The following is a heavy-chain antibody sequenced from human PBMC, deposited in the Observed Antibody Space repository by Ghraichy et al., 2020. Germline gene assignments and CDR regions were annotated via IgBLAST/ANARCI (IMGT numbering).Heavy chain of an antibody. CDR2: ISGSGGST. CDR3: AKDQFRAKSY. D-gene: IGHD4/OR15-4a*01. V-gene: IGHV3-23*01. Sequence: GESLNISCAASGFTFSSYAMSWVRQAPGKGLEWVSAISGSGGSTYYADSVKGRFTISRDNSKNTLYLQMNSLRAEDTAVYYCAKDQFRAKSYWGQGTLVTVSS. J-gene: IGHJ4*02. CDR1: GFTFSSYA.